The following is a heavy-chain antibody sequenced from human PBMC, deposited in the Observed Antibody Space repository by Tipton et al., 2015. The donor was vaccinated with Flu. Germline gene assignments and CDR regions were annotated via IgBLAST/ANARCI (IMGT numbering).Heavy chain of an antibody. Sequence: TLSLTCTDSGGSISSRSYNWGWIRQPPGKGLEWIASIYYSGRNYYNPSLKSRVTISVDTSKNQFSLKLNSVTAADTAVYYCTRLSYYDVDLKNFYFDYWGQGALVTVSS. J-gene: IGHJ4*02. CDR1: GGSISSRSYN. CDR3: TRLSYYDVDLKNFYFDY. D-gene: IGHD3-10*02. CDR2: IYYSGRN. V-gene: IGHV4-39*01.